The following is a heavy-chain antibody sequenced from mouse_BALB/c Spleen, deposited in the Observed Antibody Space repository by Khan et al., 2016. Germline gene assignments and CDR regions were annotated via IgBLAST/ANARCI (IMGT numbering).Heavy chain of an antibody. V-gene: IGHV4-1*02. CDR3: ARLHYYGYMNY. Sequence: EVKLLESGGGLVQPGGSLKLSCAASGFDFSRYWMSWVRQAPGKGLEWIGEINPDSSTINNTPSLKDNFIISRDNAKNTLYLKMRKVRSEDTALYFCARLHYYGYMNYWGQGTTLTVSS. D-gene: IGHD1-2*01. CDR2: INPDSSTI. J-gene: IGHJ2*01. CDR1: GFDFSRYW.